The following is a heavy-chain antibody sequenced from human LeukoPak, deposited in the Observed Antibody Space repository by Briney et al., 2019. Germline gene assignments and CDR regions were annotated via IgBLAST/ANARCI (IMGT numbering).Heavy chain of an antibody. Sequence: GGSLRLSCAASGFTFSSYSMNWVRQAPGKWREGVSAISGSGGSTYYADSVKGRFTISRDNSKNTLYLQMNSLRAEDTAVYYCAKVTSGYSGYDPPDYWGQGTLVTVSS. J-gene: IGHJ4*02. V-gene: IGHV3-23*01. CDR1: GFTFSSYS. CDR3: AKVTSGYSGYDPPDY. CDR2: ISGSGGST. D-gene: IGHD5-12*01.